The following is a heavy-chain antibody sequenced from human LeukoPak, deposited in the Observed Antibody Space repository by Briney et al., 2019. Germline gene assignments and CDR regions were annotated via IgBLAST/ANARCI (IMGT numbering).Heavy chain of an antibody. Sequence: ASVKVSCKVSGYTLTELSMHWVRQAPGKGLEWMGGFDPEDDETIYAQKFQGRVTMTEDTSTDTAYMELSSLRSEDTAVYYCATGKQGNLRYGHPFDYWGQGTLVTVSS. V-gene: IGHV1-24*01. CDR3: ATGKQGNLRYGHPFDY. CDR1: GYTLTELS. J-gene: IGHJ4*02. CDR2: FDPEDDET. D-gene: IGHD5-18*01.